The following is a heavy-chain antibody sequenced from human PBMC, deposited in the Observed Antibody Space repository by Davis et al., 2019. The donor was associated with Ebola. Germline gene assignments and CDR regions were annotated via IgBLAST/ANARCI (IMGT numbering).Heavy chain of an antibody. Sequence: AASVKVSCKASGYTFTDYYMHWVRQAPGHGLEWMGWINPKSGGTNHAQKFQGRVTMTRDTSMNIGYMELSRLRSDDSAIYYCATDRSSSLVGYNYYGLDVWGRGTTVTVSS. J-gene: IGHJ6*02. CDR2: INPKSGGT. CDR3: ATDRSSSLVGYNYYGLDV. D-gene: IGHD6-6*01. V-gene: IGHV1-2*02. CDR1: GYTFTDYY.